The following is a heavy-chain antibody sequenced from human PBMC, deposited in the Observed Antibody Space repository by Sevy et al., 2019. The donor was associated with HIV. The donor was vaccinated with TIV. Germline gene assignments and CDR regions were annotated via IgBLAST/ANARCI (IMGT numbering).Heavy chain of an antibody. Sequence: GPVKVSCKASGYTFTSYGISWVRQAPGQGLEWMGWISAYNGNTNYAQKLQGRVTMTTDTSTSTAYMELRSLRSDDTAVYYCARELLGYCSGGSCQEGDYYYYGMDVWGQGTTVTVSS. CDR1: GYTFTSYG. CDR2: ISAYNGNT. J-gene: IGHJ6*02. D-gene: IGHD2-15*01. V-gene: IGHV1-18*01. CDR3: ARELLGYCSGGSCQEGDYYYYGMDV.